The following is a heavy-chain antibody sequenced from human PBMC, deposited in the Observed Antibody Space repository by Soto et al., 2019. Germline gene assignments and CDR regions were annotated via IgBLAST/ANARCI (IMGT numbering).Heavy chain of an antibody. CDR1: GGSISSSSYY. CDR2: IYYSGST. J-gene: IGHJ5*02. CDR3: ARHVGVATIYSHWFDP. Sequence: PSETLSLTCTVSGGSISSSSYYWGWIRQPPGKGLEWIGSIYYSGSTYYNPSLKSRVTISVDTSKNQFSLKLSSVTAADTAVYYCARHVGVATIYSHWFDPWGQGTLVTVSS. D-gene: IGHD5-12*01. V-gene: IGHV4-39*01.